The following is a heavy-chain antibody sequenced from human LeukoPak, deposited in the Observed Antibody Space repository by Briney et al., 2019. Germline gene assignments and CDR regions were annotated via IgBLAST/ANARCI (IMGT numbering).Heavy chain of an antibody. J-gene: IGHJ4*02. CDR3: ARLPIAAAVDFDY. D-gene: IGHD6-13*01. CDR2: IYYSGST. V-gene: IGHV4-59*01. CDR1: GGSISSYY. Sequence: SETLSLTCTVSGGSISSYYWSWIRQPPGKGLEWIGYIYYSGSTNYNPSLKSRVTISVDTSKNRFSLKLSSVTAADTAVYYCARLPIAAAVDFDYWGQGTLVTVSS.